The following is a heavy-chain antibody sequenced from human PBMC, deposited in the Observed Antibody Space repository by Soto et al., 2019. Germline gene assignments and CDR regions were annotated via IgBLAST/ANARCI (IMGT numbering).Heavy chain of an antibody. CDR1: GFTLGTYV. Sequence: EVQLLESGGGLVQPGGSLRLSCAASGFTLGTYVISWVRQAPGKGLEWVSGIDSGGGGTYYADSVKGRFTISRDNSKNTLSIQMNGLRAEDTAVFYCAKGTEQLVHGVFDYWGQGPLVNVSS. J-gene: IGHJ4*02. D-gene: IGHD6-6*01. CDR2: IDSGGGGT. CDR3: AKGTEQLVHGVFDY. V-gene: IGHV3-23*01.